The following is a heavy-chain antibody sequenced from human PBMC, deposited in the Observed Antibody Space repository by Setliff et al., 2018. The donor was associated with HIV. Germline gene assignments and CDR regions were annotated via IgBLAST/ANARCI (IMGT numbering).Heavy chain of an antibody. J-gene: IGHJ4*02. D-gene: IGHD4-17*01. CDR2: ISNGGGGYT. V-gene: IGHV3-23*01. CDR3: AKGGTTVLDY. Sequence: GGSLRLSCAASGFTFSGYAMSWVRQAPGKGLECVSAISNGGGGYTYYADSVKGRFTVSRDNSKNTLYLQMNSLRAEDTAVYYCAKGGTTVLDYWGQGTLVTVSS. CDR1: GFTFSGYA.